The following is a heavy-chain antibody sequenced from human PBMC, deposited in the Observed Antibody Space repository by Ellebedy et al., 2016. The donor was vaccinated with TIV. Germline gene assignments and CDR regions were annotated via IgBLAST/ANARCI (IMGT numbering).Heavy chain of an antibody. CDR2: IYYSGST. D-gene: IGHD2-21*01. J-gene: IGHJ4*02. CDR1: GGSISSSSYY. Sequence: MPSETLSLTCTVSGGSISSSSYYWGWIRQPPGKGLEWIGSIYYSGSTYYNPSLKSRVTISVDTSKNQFSLKLTSVTAADTAVYYCARGLGIVVVDYWGQGTLVTVSS. V-gene: IGHV4-39*01. CDR3: ARGLGIVVVDY.